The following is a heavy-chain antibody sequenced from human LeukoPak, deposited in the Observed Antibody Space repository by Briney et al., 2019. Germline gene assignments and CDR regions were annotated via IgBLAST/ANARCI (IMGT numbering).Heavy chain of an antibody. CDR2: IYYSGST. Sequence: PSETLSLTCTVSGGSISSYYWSWIRQPPGKGLEWIGYIYYSGSTNYNPPLKSRVTISVDTSKNQFSLKLSSVTAADTAVYYCARHVFEYGSRYYFDYWGQGTLVTVSS. CDR3: ARHVFEYGSRYYFDY. D-gene: IGHD3-10*01. CDR1: GGSISSYY. V-gene: IGHV4-59*08. J-gene: IGHJ4*02.